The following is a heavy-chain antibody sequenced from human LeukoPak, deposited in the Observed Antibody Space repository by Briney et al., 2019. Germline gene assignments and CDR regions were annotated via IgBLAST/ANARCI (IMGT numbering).Heavy chain of an antibody. Sequence: GGSLRLSCAASGFTFSSSWMSWVRQAPGQGLEWLTHIKQDGSEKYYVDSVKGRFTISRDNAKNSLYLQMNSLRAEDTAVCYCARLYDSSGYYRGHFDYWGQGTLVTVSS. V-gene: IGHV3-7*03. CDR3: ARLYDSSGYYRGHFDY. J-gene: IGHJ4*02. CDR1: GFTFSSSW. CDR2: IKQDGSEK. D-gene: IGHD3-22*01.